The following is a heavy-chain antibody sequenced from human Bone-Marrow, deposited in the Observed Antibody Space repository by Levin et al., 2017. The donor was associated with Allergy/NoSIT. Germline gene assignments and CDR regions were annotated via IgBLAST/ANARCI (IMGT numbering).Heavy chain of an antibody. CDR2: MSSDGRNR. D-gene: IGHD3-22*01. CDR1: GFSFSGYA. CDR3: ARDEGDGSGYIGYSFDL. J-gene: IGHJ4*02. Sequence: SCEGSGFSFSGYALHWVRQAPGKGLEWVAVMSSDGRNRFYADSVKGRFTISRDNSKNTVFLQMNSLRLDDTSVYYCARDEGDGSGYIGYSFDLWGQGTLVTVSS. V-gene: IGHV3-30*04.